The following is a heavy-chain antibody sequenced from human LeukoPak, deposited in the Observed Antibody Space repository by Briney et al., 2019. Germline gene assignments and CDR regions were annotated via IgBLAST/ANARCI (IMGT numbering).Heavy chain of an antibody. V-gene: IGHV3-23*01. CDR2: ISGSGGST. CDR1: GFTFGDYA. J-gene: IGHJ5*02. D-gene: IGHD6-13*01. CDR3: AKDRPYISSWYGCSTP. Sequence: GGSLRLSCTASGFTFGDYAMSWVRQAPGKGLEWVSSISGSGGSTFYVDSVKGRFIISRDNSRNTLYLQMHSLGAEDTAVYYCAKDRPYISSWYGCSTPWGQGTLVTVSS.